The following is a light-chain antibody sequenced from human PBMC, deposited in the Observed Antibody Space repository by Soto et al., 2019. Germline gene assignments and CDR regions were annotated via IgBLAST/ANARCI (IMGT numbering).Light chain of an antibody. J-gene: IGLJ2*01. CDR2: DVS. CDR3: QTRGTGIVV. Sequence: QSALTQPASVSGSPGQSITISCTGTSSDVGDYNYVSWYQQLPGKAPKLMIYDVSNRPSGVSDRFSGSKSGAERYLTIPSLQSEDEADHYCQTRGTGIVVFGGGTKLTVL. CDR1: SSDVGDYNY. V-gene: IGLV2-14*01.